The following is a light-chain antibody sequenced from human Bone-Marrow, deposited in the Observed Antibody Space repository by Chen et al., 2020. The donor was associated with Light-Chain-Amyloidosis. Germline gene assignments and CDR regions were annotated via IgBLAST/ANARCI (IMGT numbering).Light chain of an antibody. Sequence: ELVLTQSPATLSLSLGERATLSCRASQSINNFLAWYQQKPGQAPRLRIYDASDRATDIPARFSGSGSGTDFTLTISSLEPEDFAVYYCQQRKDWPITFGQGTRLEIK. CDR1: QSINNF. CDR2: DAS. V-gene: IGKV3-11*01. J-gene: IGKJ5*01. CDR3: QQRKDWPIT.